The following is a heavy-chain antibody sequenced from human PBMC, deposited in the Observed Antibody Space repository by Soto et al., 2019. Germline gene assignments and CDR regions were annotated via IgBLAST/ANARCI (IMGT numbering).Heavy chain of an antibody. CDR1: GFTFSSYA. D-gene: IGHD2-15*01. J-gene: IGHJ3*02. Sequence: AGGSLRLSCAASGFTFSSYAMHWVRQAPGKGLEWVAVISYDGSNKYYADSVKGRFTISRDNSKNTLYLQMISLRAEDTTVYYCAKSFGATAATAFDIWGQGTMVTVSS. CDR3: AKSFGATAATAFDI. V-gene: IGHV3-30*18. CDR2: ISYDGSNK.